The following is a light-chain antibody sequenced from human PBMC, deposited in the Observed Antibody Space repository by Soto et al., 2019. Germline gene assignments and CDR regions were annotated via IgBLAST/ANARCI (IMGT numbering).Light chain of an antibody. J-gene: IGKJ2*01. V-gene: IGKV3-20*01. CDR3: QQYGSSPHT. Sequence: EIVLTQSPGTLSLSPGERATLSCRASQSVSNNYLAWYQQKPGQAPRRLIYGASTRATGIPDRFSGSGSGTDFTLTIGRLEPEDFAVYYCQQYGSSPHTFGQGTKLEIK. CDR1: QSVSNNY. CDR2: GAS.